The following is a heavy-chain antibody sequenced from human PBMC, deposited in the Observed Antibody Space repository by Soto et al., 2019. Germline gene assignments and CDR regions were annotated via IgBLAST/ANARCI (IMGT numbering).Heavy chain of an antibody. CDR2: ISGSGGST. Sequence: PGGALRLSCAAYGFTFSSYAMSWVRQAPGKGLEWVSAISGSGGSTYYADSVKGRFTISRDNSKNTLYLQMNSLRAEDTAVYYCAKSGRGRWLQVSDGMDVWGQGTTVTVSS. J-gene: IGHJ6*02. D-gene: IGHD3-16*01. CDR1: GFTFSSYA. V-gene: IGHV3-23*01. CDR3: AKSGRGRWLQVSDGMDV.